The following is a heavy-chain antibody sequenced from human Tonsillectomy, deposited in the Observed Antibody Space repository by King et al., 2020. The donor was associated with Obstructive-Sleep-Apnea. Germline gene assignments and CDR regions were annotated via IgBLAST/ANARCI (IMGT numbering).Heavy chain of an antibody. Sequence: LQLQESGPGLVKPSETLSLTCTVSGGSISSSSYYWGWIRQPPGKGLEGIGSTYYSGSTYYNPSLNSRVTISVDTPKNQFSLKLSSVTAADTAVYYCARGRWLEYYFDYWGQGTLVTVSS. CDR2: TYYSGST. V-gene: IGHV4-39*07. CDR1: GGSISSSSYY. D-gene: IGHD6-19*01. J-gene: IGHJ4*02. CDR3: ARGRWLEYYFDY.